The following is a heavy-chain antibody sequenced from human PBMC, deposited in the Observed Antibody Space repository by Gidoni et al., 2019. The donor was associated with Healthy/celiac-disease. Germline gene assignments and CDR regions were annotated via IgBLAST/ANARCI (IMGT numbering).Heavy chain of an antibody. J-gene: IGHJ6*03. D-gene: IGHD6-25*01. CDR1: GFTFSSYG. Sequence: QVQLVESGGGVVQPGGSLRLSCAASGFTFSSYGMHWVRQAPGKGLEWVAFMRYDGGNKYYEDSVKDRFNISRDNSKNTLYLQMNSLRAEDTAVYYCAKDGYGSGLYYYMDVWGKGTTVTVSS. CDR3: AKDGYGSGLYYYMDV. CDR2: MRYDGGNK. V-gene: IGHV3-30*02.